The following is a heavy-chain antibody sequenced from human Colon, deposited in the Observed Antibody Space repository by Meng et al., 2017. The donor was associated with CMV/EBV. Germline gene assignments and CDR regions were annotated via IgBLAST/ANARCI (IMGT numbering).Heavy chain of an antibody. CDR1: GGSFSSYA. Sequence: HLVQFGAEVKEAGSSVKSSDKAYGGSFSSYAICWVRQAPGQGLEWMGGIIPIFGTANYAQKFQGRVTITADESTSTAYMELSSLRSEDTAVYYCARDIDSAEGYWGQGTLVTVSS. CDR2: IIPIFGTA. D-gene: IGHD1-26*01. V-gene: IGHV1-69*01. J-gene: IGHJ4*02. CDR3: ARDIDSAEGY.